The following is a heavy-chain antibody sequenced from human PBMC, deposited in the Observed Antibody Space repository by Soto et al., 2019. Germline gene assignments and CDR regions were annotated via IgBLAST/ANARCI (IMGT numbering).Heavy chain of an antibody. CDR1: GFTFSSYA. CDR2: ISYDGSNK. V-gene: IGHV3-30-3*01. CDR3: ARGRPDYSSGWL. D-gene: IGHD6-19*01. Sequence: QVQLVESGGGVVQPGRSLRLSCAASGFTFSSYAMHWVRQAPGKGLEWVAVISYDGSNKYYADSVKGRFTISRDNSKNTLYLQMNSLRAEDTAVYYCARGRPDYSSGWLWGQGTLVTVSS. J-gene: IGHJ4*02.